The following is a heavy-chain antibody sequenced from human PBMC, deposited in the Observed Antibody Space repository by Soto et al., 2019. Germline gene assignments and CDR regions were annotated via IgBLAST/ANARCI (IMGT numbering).Heavy chain of an antibody. CDR2: IYYSGST. Sequence: ASETLSLTCTVSGGSISSGGYYWSWIRQHPGKGLEWIGYIYYSGSTYYNPSLKSRVTISVDTSKNQFSLKLSSVTAADTAVYYCARDTRYDSSGYRWFDPWGQGTLVTSPQ. CDR3: ARDTRYDSSGYRWFDP. V-gene: IGHV4-31*03. J-gene: IGHJ5*02. D-gene: IGHD3-22*01. CDR1: GGSISSGGYY.